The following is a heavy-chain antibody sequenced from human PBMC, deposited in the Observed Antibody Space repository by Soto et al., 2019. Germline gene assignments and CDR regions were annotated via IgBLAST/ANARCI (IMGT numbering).Heavy chain of an antibody. CDR2: ISAYNGNT. V-gene: IGHV1-18*01. Sequence: GASVKVSCKASGYTFTSYGISWVRQAPGQGLEWMGWISAYNGNTNYAQKLQGRVTMTTDTSTSTAYMELRSLRSDDTAVYYCAKDKTGASAGTLFDYWGQGTQVTVSS. CDR3: AKDKTGASAGTLFDY. J-gene: IGHJ4*02. CDR1: GYTFTSYG. D-gene: IGHD6-13*01.